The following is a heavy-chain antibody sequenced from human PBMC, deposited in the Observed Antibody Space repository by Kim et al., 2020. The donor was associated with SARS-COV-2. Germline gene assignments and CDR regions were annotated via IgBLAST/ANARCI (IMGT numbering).Heavy chain of an antibody. D-gene: IGHD2-21*01. CDR1: GFTFTKVW. CDR2: IRSKADGGTA. CDR3: TTDYERIGGLCDGETCYPASP. Sequence: GGSLRLSCAASGFTFTKVWLSWVRQAPGKGLEWVGRIRSKADGGTADYAAPVKGRFTISRDDSKNTLYLQVNGLRAEDTAFYPCTTDYERIGGLCDGETCYPASPWGQGTLVTVSS. V-gene: IGHV3-15*01. J-gene: IGHJ5*02.